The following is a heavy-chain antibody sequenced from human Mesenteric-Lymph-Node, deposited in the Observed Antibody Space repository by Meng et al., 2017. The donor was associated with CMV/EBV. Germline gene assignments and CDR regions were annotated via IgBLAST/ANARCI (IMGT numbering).Heavy chain of an antibody. D-gene: IGHD7-27*01. J-gene: IGHJ4*02. V-gene: IGHV2-70D*14. CDR1: GFSLTTNGMR. Sequence: SGPTLVKPTQTLTLTCTFSGFSLTTNGMRMSWLRQTPGQALEWLARIDWDDSKFYSTSLRTRLTISKDTSKNQVVLTMTNMDPVDTSTYYCARINTGGHYYFDYWGQGTLVTVSS. CDR2: IDWDDSK. CDR3: ARINTGGHYYFDY.